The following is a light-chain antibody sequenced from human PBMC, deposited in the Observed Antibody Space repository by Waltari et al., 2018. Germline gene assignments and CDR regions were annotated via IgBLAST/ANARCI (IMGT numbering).Light chain of an antibody. J-gene: IGLJ3*02. CDR1: TRAVASYNL. CDR3: CSYAGSSTWV. V-gene: IGLV2-23*01. CDR2: EGS. Sequence: QSALTQPASVSGSPGQSLPIPRTGTTRAVASYNLVSWYQQHPGKAPKLMIYEGSKRPSGVSNRFSGSKSGNTASLTISGLQAEDEADYYCCSYAGSSTWVFGGGTKLTVL.